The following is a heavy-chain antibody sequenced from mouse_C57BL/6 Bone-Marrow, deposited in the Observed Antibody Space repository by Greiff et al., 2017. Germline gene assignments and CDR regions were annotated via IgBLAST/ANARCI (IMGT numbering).Heavy chain of an antibody. CDR2: IWSGGST. Sequence: VHLVESGPGLVQPSQSLSITCTVSGFSLTSYGVHWVRQSPGKGLEWLGVIWSGGSTDYNAAFISRLSISKDNSKSQVFFKMNSLQADDTAIYYCARNRGLRRRKNAMDYWGQGTSVTVSS. CDR1: GFSLTSYG. D-gene: IGHD2-4*01. J-gene: IGHJ4*01. CDR3: ARNRGLRRRKNAMDY. V-gene: IGHV2-2*01.